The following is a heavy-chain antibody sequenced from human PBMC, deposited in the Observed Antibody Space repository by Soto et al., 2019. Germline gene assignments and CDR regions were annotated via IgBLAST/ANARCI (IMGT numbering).Heavy chain of an antibody. CDR2: ISAYNGNT. J-gene: IGHJ4*02. Sequence: QVQLVQSGAEVKKPGASVKVSCKASGYTFTSYGISWVRQAPGQGLAWMGWISAYNGNTNYAQKLQGRVTMTTDTYTTTDYKELRSLKTDDTAVYYCTRAHSYYYDSSGYWGLIDYWGQGTLVTVSS. CDR1: GYTFTSYG. D-gene: IGHD3-22*01. CDR3: TRAHSYYYDSSGYWGLIDY. V-gene: IGHV1-18*01.